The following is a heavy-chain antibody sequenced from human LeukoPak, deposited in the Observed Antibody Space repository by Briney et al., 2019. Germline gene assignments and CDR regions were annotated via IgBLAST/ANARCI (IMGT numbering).Heavy chain of an antibody. J-gene: IGHJ4*02. Sequence: SVKVSCKASGVTFSSYAISWVRQAPGQGLEWMGRIIPIFGTANYAQKFQGRVTITTDESTSTAYMELSSLRSEDTAVYYCVSRTDYYGSGGPLDYWGQGTLVTVSS. CDR1: GVTFSSYA. CDR3: VSRTDYYGSGGPLDY. D-gene: IGHD3-10*01. CDR2: IIPIFGTA. V-gene: IGHV1-69*05.